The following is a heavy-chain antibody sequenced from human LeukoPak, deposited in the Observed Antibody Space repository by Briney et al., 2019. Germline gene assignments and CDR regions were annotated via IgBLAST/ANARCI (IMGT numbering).Heavy chain of an antibody. J-gene: IGHJ4*02. CDR2: ISSSSSYI. CDR3: ARDSIVGAAFDY. CDR1: GFTFSSYS. V-gene: IGHV3-21*01. D-gene: IGHD1-26*01. Sequence: GGSLRLSCAASGFTFSSYSMNWVRQAPGKGLEWVSSISSSSSYIYYADSVKGRFTISGDNAKNSLYLQMNSLRAEDTAVYYCARDSIVGAAFDYWGQGTLVTVSS.